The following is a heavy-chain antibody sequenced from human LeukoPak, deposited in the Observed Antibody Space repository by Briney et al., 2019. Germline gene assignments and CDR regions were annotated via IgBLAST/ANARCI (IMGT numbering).Heavy chain of an antibody. CDR1: GFTFSTYG. Sequence: GGSLRLSCAASGFTFSTYGMNWVRQAPGKGLEWVSYISSSTSTIYYAGSVKGRFIISRDNAKNSLYLQMNSLRAEDTAVYYCAGDYEDAFDIWGQGTMVTVSS. V-gene: IGHV3-48*01. J-gene: IGHJ3*02. CDR2: ISSSTSTI. D-gene: IGHD4-17*01. CDR3: AGDYEDAFDI.